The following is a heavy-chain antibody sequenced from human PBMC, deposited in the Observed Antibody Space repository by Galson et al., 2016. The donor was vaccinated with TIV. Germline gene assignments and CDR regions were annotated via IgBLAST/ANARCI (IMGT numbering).Heavy chain of an antibody. D-gene: IGHD2-21*02. CDR1: GFLFGSYA. V-gene: IGHV3-23*01. Sequence: SLRLSCAASGFLFGSYAMNWVRQAPGKGLEWVSSITGPLGTTYYADSVKGRFIVSRDNPKNTLYLQMNSLRAEDTAVYYCAEEAVTGYYFYYMDVWGKGTTVTVSS. J-gene: IGHJ6*03. CDR2: ITGPLGTT. CDR3: AEEAVTGYYFYYMDV.